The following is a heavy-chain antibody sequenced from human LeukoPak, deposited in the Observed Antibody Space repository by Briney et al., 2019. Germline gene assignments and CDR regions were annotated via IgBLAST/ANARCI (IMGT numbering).Heavy chain of an antibody. CDR2: IKSGGGGT. Sequence: ASVKVSCKASGYRFSSNHMHWVRQAPGHGLEWMGIIKSGGGGTTYAQKFHGRIALTRDTTTTTFYMDLNNPAFEAAADYYGTRDSNWAFDSWGQGTLVTVSS. J-gene: IGHJ4*02. CDR3: TRDSNWAFDS. CDR1: GYRFSSNH. D-gene: IGHD7-27*01. V-gene: IGHV1-46*01.